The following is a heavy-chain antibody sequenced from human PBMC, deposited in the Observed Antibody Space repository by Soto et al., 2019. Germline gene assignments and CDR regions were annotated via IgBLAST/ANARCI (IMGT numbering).Heavy chain of an antibody. CDR1: GGTFSSYA. D-gene: IGHD1-26*01. CDR2: IIPIFGTA. J-gene: IGHJ6*02. V-gene: IGHV1-69*13. CDR3: ARAPKGGSYSYYYYGMDV. Sequence: ASVKVSCKASGGTFSSYAMSWVRQAPGQGLEWMGGIIPIFGTANYAQKFQGRVTITADESTSTAYMELSSLRSEDTAVYYCARAPKGGSYSYYYYGMDVWGQGTTVTVSS.